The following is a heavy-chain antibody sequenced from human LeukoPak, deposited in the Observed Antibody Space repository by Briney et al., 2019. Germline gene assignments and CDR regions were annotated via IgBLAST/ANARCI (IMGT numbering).Heavy chain of an antibody. CDR1: GGSLSSSSYC. D-gene: IGHD3-10*01. CDR3: ARLGLWFGEDGGFDY. J-gene: IGHJ4*02. V-gene: IGHV4-39*01. CDR2: IYYSGST. Sequence: PPETLSLTCTVSGGSLSSSSYCWGWARQPPGRGREWLGSIYYSGSTYYNPSLKCRVTISVDTSKNQFSLKLSSVTAADTAVYYCARLGLWFGEDGGFDYWGQGTLVTVSS.